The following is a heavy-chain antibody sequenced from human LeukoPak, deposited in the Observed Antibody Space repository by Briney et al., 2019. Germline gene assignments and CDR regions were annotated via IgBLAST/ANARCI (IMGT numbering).Heavy chain of an antibody. Sequence: GGSLRLSCAASGFTFSSYSMNWVRQAPGKGLEWVSSISSSSSYIYYADSVKGRFTISRDNAKNSLYLQMNSLRAEDTAVYYCARAATGDYVWGSYRYEDHFDYWGQGTLVTVSS. D-gene: IGHD3-16*02. CDR1: GFTFSSYS. J-gene: IGHJ4*02. CDR3: ARAATGDYVWGSYRYEDHFDY. V-gene: IGHV3-21*01. CDR2: ISSSSSYI.